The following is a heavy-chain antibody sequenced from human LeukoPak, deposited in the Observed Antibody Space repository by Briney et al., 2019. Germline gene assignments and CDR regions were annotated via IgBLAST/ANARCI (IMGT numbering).Heavy chain of an antibody. CDR3: AMWELLPGAFDI. CDR2: FDPEDGET. Sequence: ASVKVSCKVSGYTLTELSMHWVRQAPGKGLEWMGGFDPEDGETIYAQKFQGRVTMTEDTSTDTAYMELSSLRSEDTAVYYCAMWELLPGAFDIWGQGTMVTVSS. CDR1: GYTLTELS. J-gene: IGHJ3*02. D-gene: IGHD1-26*01. V-gene: IGHV1-24*01.